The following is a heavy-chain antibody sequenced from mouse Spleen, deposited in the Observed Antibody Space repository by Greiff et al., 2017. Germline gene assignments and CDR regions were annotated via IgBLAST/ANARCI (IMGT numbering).Heavy chain of an antibody. D-gene: IGHD2-2*01. J-gene: IGHJ2*01. CDR2: IDPSDSYT. Sequence: VQLQQPGAELVMPGASVKLSCKASGYTFTSYWMHWVKQRPGQGLEWIGEIDPSDSYTNYNQKFKGKATLTVDKSSSTAYMQLSSLTSEDSAVYYCARGATMVTIDYWGQGTTLTVSS. CDR3: ARGATMVTIDY. V-gene: IGHV1-69*01. CDR1: GYTFTSYW.